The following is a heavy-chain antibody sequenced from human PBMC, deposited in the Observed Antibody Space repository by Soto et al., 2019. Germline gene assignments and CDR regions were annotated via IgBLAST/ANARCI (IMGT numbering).Heavy chain of an antibody. V-gene: IGHV1-2*02. CDR1: GYTFSDYY. Sequence: QVQLVQSGAEVKKPGASVKVSCKASGYTFSDYYMHWVRQAPGQGLEWMGWINANSGGTTYAQKFQGRVTMTRDTSISTAYMELSSLSSDDTAIYYCARLQIEVAGTTWGQGTLVTVSS. J-gene: IGHJ4*02. CDR2: INANSGGT. CDR3: ARLQIEVAGTT. D-gene: IGHD6-19*01.